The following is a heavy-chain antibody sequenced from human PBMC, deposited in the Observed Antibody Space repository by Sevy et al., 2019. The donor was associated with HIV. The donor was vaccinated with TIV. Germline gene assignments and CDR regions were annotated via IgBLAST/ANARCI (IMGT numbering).Heavy chain of an antibody. CDR3: ARTLAVRRHMPSHAFDV. V-gene: IGHV4-38-2*01. D-gene: IGHD6-6*01. CDR1: GYSINSNYY. CDR2: IYQSGST. J-gene: IGHJ3*01. Sequence: SETLSLTCAVSGYSINSNYYWGWIRQPPGKGLEWIGSIYQSGSTFHNPSLKSRVTISVDTSKNQFSLKLSSVTAADTAVCYCARTLAVRRHMPSHAFDVWGQGTMVTVSS.